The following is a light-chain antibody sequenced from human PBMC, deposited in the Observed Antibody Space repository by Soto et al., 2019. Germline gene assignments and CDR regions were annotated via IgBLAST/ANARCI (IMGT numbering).Light chain of an antibody. CDR1: QSVLYSSNSKNY. Sequence: DIVMTQSPDSLAVSLGERATINCKSSQSVLYSSNSKNYLAWYQHKPGQPPKLLIYWATTRESGVLERFSGSGSGTDFTLTISSLQAEDVAVYYCQQYYSTPCTFGQGTKLEIK. V-gene: IGKV4-1*01. CDR3: QQYYSTPCT. J-gene: IGKJ2*02. CDR2: WAT.